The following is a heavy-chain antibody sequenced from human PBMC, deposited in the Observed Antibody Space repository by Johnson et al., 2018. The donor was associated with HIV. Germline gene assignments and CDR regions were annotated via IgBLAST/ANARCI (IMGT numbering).Heavy chain of an antibody. D-gene: IGHD2-15*01. J-gene: IGHJ3*02. CDR2: IRFDGSNK. CDR3: ARRRQGSASYSGPFDI. V-gene: IGHV3-33*01. CDR1: GFTFSSYG. Sequence: QVQLVESGGGVVQPGRSLRLSCAASGFTFSSYGMHWVRQAPGKGLEWVAFIRFDGSNKYYADSVKGRFTISRENAKNSCYLQMNDPRVGDTAVFYCARRRQGSASYSGPFDIWGQGTMVTVSS.